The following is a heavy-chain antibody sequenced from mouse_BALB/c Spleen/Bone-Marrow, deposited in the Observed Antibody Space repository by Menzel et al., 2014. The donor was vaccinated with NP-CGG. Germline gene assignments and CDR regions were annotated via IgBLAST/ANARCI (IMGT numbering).Heavy chain of an antibody. CDR1: GYTFTSYV. D-gene: IGHD2-1*01. Sequence: EVQLQQSGPELVKPGASVKMSCKASGYTFTSYVMHWVKQKPGQGLEWIGYINPYSDGTKYNEKFKGKATLTSDKSSSTAYMDLSTLTSEDSAVYYCGRDGNYGFDYWGQGTLVTVSA. V-gene: IGHV1-14*01. CDR3: GRDGNYGFDY. CDR2: INPYSDGT. J-gene: IGHJ3*01.